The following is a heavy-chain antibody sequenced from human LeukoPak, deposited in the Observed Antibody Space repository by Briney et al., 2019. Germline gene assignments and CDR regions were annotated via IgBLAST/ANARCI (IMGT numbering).Heavy chain of an antibody. CDR2: IKQDGSEK. V-gene: IGHV3-7*01. J-gene: IGHJ3*02. CDR3: ARDLRYSSSWYADAFDI. Sequence: PGGSLRLSCAASGFTFSSYWMSWVRQAPGKGLEWVANIKQDGSEKYYVDSVKGRFTISRDNAKNSLYLQMNSLRAEDTAVYYCARDLRYSSSWYADAFDIWGQGTMVTVSS. CDR1: GFTFSSYW. D-gene: IGHD6-13*01.